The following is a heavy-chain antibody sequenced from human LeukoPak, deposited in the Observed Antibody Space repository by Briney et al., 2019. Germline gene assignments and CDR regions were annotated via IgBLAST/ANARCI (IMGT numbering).Heavy chain of an antibody. CDR2: IYHSGST. CDR1: GGSISSGGYS. Sequence: SETLSLTCAVSGGSISSGGYSWSWIRQPPGKGLEWIGYIYHSGSTYYNPSLKSRVTISVDRSKNQFSLKLGSVTAADTAVYYCAGYHAYGVTTPPLGYWGQGTLVTVSS. D-gene: IGHD4-17*01. J-gene: IGHJ4*02. V-gene: IGHV4-30-2*01. CDR3: AGYHAYGVTTPPLGY.